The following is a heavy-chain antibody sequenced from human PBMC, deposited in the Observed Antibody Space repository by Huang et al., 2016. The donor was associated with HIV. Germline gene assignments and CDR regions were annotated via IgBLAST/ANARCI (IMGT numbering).Heavy chain of an antibody. J-gene: IGHJ6*02. V-gene: IGHV3-7*01. CDR2: IRQDGSEK. CDR1: TVTFSAYW. CDR3: ATKADAMDV. D-gene: IGHD2-8*01. Sequence: LVESGGGLVRPGGSLRLSCAGSTVTFSAYWMTWVRQSPGQGVEGVASIRQDGSEKHYVDSVEGRFKISRDNGKKVLFLEMRSLGVDDTAVYFCATKADAMDVWGQGTTVIVSS.